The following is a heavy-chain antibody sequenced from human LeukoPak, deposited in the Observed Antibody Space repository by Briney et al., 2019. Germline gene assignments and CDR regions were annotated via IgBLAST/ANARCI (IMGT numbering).Heavy chain of an antibody. V-gene: IGHV1-69*05. Sequence: SVKVSCKAPGGTFISYAISWVRQAPGQGLEWMGGIIPIFGTANYAQKFQGRVTITTDESTSTAYMELSSLRSEDTAVYYCARSVLGYCSSTSCRAPGAFDIWGQGTMVTVSS. J-gene: IGHJ3*02. CDR1: GGTFISYA. D-gene: IGHD2-2*01. CDR3: ARSVLGYCSSTSCRAPGAFDI. CDR2: IIPIFGTA.